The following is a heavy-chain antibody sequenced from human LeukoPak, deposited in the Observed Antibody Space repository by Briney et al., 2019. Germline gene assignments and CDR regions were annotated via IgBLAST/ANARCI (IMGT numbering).Heavy chain of an antibody. V-gene: IGHV4-34*01. J-gene: IGHJ3*02. CDR2: INHSGST. CDR3: ASLYGSGSPYAFDI. CDR1: GGSFSGYY. D-gene: IGHD3-10*01. Sequence: ASETLSLTCAVYGGSFSGYYWSWIRQPPGKGLEWIGEINHSGSTNYNPSLKSRVTISVDTSKNQFSLKLSSVTAADTAVYYCASLYGSGSPYAFDIWGQGTMVTVSS.